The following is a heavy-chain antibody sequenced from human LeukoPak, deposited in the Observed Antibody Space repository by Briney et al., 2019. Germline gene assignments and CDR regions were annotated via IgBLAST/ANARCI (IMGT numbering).Heavy chain of an antibody. CDR3: ARVRDSSGYYFVNYFDK. Sequence: PGGSLRLSCSASGFIFINHAMHWVRQAPGKGLEWVSYISGSSTITYDADSVKGRFTISRDNAQNSLYLQMNSLRDEDTAVYYCARVRDSSGYYFVNYFDKWGQGILVTVSS. J-gene: IGHJ4*02. CDR2: ISGSSTIT. D-gene: IGHD3-22*01. V-gene: IGHV3-48*02. CDR1: GFIFINHA.